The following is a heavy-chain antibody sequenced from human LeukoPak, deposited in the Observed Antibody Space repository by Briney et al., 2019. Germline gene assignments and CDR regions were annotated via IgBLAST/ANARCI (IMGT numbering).Heavy chain of an antibody. CDR2: ISYDGSNK. Sequence: PGGSLRLSCAASGFTFSSYGMHWVRQAPGKGLEWVAVISYDGSNKYYADSVKGRFTISRDNSKNTLYLQMNSLRAEDTAVYYCAKGLNSYAFDYWGQGTLVTVSS. CDR1: GFTFSSYG. V-gene: IGHV3-30*18. D-gene: IGHD5-18*01. CDR3: AKGLNSYAFDY. J-gene: IGHJ4*02.